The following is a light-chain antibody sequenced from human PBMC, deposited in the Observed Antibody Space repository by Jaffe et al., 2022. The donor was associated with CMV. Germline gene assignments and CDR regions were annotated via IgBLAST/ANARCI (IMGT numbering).Light chain of an antibody. CDR2: AAS. J-gene: IGKJ2*01. CDR1: QSISRY. Sequence: DVQMTQSPSSLSASVGDRVTITCRASQSISRYLNWYQQKPGKAPKLLIYAASSLQSGVPLRFSGSGSGTDFTLTISSLQPEDSASYFCQQSYSRTMYTFGQGTKLEIK. V-gene: IGKV1-39*01. CDR3: QQSYSRTMYT.